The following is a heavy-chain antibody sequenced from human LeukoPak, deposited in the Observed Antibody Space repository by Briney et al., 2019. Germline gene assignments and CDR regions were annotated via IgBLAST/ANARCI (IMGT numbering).Heavy chain of an antibody. CDR2: IDPSDSYT. D-gene: IGHD2-15*01. Sequence: GESLKISCKGSGYSFTSYWISWVRQMPGKGLEWMGRIDPSDSYTNYSPSFQGHVTISADESISTAYLQWSSLKASATAVYYCTVVAATDYYYYYGMDVWGQGTTVTVSS. CDR3: TVVAATDYYYYYGMDV. V-gene: IGHV5-10-1*01. J-gene: IGHJ6*02. CDR1: GYSFTSYW.